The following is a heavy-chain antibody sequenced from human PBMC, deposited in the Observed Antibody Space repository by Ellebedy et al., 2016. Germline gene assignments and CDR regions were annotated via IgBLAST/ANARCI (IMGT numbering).Heavy chain of an antibody. D-gene: IGHD5-18*01. CDR3: AKQRAMVDY. Sequence: GESLKISCAASGFTFSSYAMSWVRQAPGKGLEWVSAISGSGGSTYYADSVKGRFTISRDNSKNTLYLQMNSLRAEDTAVYYCAKQRAMVDYWGQGTLVTVSS. J-gene: IGHJ4*02. CDR1: GFTFSSYA. V-gene: IGHV3-23*01. CDR2: ISGSGGST.